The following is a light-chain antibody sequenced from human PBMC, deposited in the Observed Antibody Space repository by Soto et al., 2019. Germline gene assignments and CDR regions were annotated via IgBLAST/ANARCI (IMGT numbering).Light chain of an antibody. Sequence: QSALTQPASVSGSPGQSITISCTGTSSDVGGYNSVSWYQQHPGKAPKLMVYDVTNRPSGVSSRFSGSKSGNTASLTISGLRAEDEADYYCSSYTSSITVVFGGGTQLTVL. V-gene: IGLV2-14*03. CDR3: SSYTSSITVV. CDR1: SSDVGGYNS. CDR2: DVT. J-gene: IGLJ2*01.